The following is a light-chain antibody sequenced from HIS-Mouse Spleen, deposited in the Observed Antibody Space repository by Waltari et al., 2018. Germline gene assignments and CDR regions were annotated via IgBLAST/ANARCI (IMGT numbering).Light chain of an antibody. J-gene: IGLJ3*02. V-gene: IGLV1-40*01. Sequence: QSVLTQPPSVSGAPGQRVTIPCTGSSSHIGAGYDVPWYQQLPGTAPKLLIYGNSNRPSGVPDRFSGSKSGTSASLAITGLQAEDEADYYCQSYDSSLSGVFGGGTKLTVL. CDR3: QSYDSSLSGV. CDR1: SSHIGAGYD. CDR2: GNS.